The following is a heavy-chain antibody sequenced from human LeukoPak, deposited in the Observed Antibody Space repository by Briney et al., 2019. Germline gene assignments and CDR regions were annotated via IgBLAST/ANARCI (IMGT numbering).Heavy chain of an antibody. CDR3: AAPKLGFPHAFDI. CDR1: GFTFSDYY. J-gene: IGHJ3*02. CDR2: ISSSGSTI. V-gene: IGHV3-11*04. Sequence: GGSLRLSCAASGFTFSDYYMSWIRQAPGKGLEWVSYISSSGSTIYYADSVKGRFTISRDNAKNSLYLQMNSLRAEDTAVYYCAAPKLGFPHAFDIWGQGTMVTVSS. D-gene: IGHD6-13*01.